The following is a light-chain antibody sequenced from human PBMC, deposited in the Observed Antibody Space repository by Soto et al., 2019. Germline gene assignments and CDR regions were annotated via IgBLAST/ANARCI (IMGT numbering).Light chain of an antibody. V-gene: IGLV2-14*01. CDR2: DVS. CDR1: SSDVGGYNY. Sequence: QSVLTQPASVSGSPGQSITISCTGTSSDVGGYNYVSWYQQHPGKAPKLMIYDVSNRPSGVSNRFSGSKSGSTASLTISGLQTEDEADYYCSSYTGSSTRLFGGGTKLTVL. J-gene: IGLJ2*01. CDR3: SSYTGSSTRL.